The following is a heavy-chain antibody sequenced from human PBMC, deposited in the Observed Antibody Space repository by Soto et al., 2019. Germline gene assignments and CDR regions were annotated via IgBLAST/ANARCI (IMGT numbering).Heavy chain of an antibody. J-gene: IGHJ5*02. V-gene: IGHV4-34*01. Sequence: SETLSLTCAVYGGSFSGYYWSWIRQPPGKGLEWIGEINHSGSTNYNPSLKSRVTISVDTSKNQFSLKLSAVTAADTAVYYCARGKVGDILTGYYTRWFDPWGQGTLVTVSS. D-gene: IGHD3-9*01. CDR2: INHSGST. CDR3: ARGKVGDILTGYYTRWFDP. CDR1: GGSFSGYY.